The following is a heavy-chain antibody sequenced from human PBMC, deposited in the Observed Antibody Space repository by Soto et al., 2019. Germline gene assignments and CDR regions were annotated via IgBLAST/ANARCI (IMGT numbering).Heavy chain of an antibody. CDR2: INPNSGGT. J-gene: IGHJ6*02. V-gene: IGHV1-2*04. CDR3: ARQWVSYGMDV. CDR1: GYTFTGYY. D-gene: IGHD1-26*01. Sequence: ASVKVSCKASGYTFTGYYMHWVRQAPGQGLEWMGWINPNSGGTNYAQKFQGWVTMTRDTSIGTAYMELSRLRSDATAVYYCARQWVSYGMDVWGQGTTVTVSS.